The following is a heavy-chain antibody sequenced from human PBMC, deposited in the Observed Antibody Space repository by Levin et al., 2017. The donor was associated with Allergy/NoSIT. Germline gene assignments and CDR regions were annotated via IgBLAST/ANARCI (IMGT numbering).Heavy chain of an antibody. CDR3: ARPYDSSGYYLDL. V-gene: IGHV3-33*01. CDR2: IWYDGSNK. Sequence: GESLKISCAASGFTFSSYGMHWVRQAPGKGLEWVAVIWYDGSNKYYADSVKGRFTISRDNSKNTLYLQMNSLRAEDTAVYYCARPYDSSGYYLDLWGQGTLVTVSS. J-gene: IGHJ5*02. CDR1: GFTFSSYG. D-gene: IGHD3-22*01.